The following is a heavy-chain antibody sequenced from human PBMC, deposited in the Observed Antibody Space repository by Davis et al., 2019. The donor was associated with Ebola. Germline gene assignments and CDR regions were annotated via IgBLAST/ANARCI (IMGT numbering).Heavy chain of an antibody. Sequence: MPSETLSLTCAVSGGSISSSNWWSWVRQPPGKGLEWIGEIHHSGSTDYNPSLKSRVTISVDKSKNQFSLKLSSVTAADTAVYYCARGKQQLDPFDYWGQGTLVTVSS. V-gene: IGHV4-4*02. CDR1: GGSISSSNW. J-gene: IGHJ4*02. D-gene: IGHD6-13*01. CDR2: IHHSGST. CDR3: ARGKQQLDPFDY.